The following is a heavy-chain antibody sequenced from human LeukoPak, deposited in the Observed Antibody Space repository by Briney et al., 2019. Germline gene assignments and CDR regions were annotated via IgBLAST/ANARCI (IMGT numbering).Heavy chain of an antibody. V-gene: IGHV4-34*01. CDR1: GGSFSGYY. Sequence: SETLSLTCAVYGGSFSGYYWSWIRQPPGKGLEWIGEINHSGSTNYNPSLKSRVTISVDTSKNQFSLKLSSVTAAGTAVYYCAKDRCSNGIGCYYYYMDVWGKGTTVTISS. D-gene: IGHD2-8*01. J-gene: IGHJ6*03. CDR2: INHSGST. CDR3: AKDRCSNGIGCYYYYMDV.